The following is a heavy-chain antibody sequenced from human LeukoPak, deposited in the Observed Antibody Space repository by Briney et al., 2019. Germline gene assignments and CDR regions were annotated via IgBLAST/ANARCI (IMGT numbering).Heavy chain of an antibody. CDR1: GYTFTSYA. Sequence: ASVKVSCKASGYTFTSYAINWVRQATGQGLEWMGWINPNSGNTGYAQKFQGRVTMTRNTSISTAYMELSSLRSEDTAVYYCARYRGYYDPGFDYWGQGTLVTVSS. CDR2: INPNSGNT. V-gene: IGHV1-8*01. D-gene: IGHD3-22*01. J-gene: IGHJ4*02. CDR3: ARYRGYYDPGFDY.